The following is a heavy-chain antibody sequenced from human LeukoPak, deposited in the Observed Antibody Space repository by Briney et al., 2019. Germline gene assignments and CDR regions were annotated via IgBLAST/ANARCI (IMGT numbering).Heavy chain of an antibody. CDR3: ARAGILRLRKPAAYYYGMDV. CDR2: ISYDGSNK. D-gene: IGHD2-2*01. Sequence: GGSLRLSCAASGFTFSSYGIHWVRQAPGKRLEWVAVISYDGSNKYYADSVKGRFTISRDNSKNTLYLQMNSLRAEDTAVYYCARAGILRLRKPAAYYYGMDVWGQGTTVTVSS. J-gene: IGHJ6*02. V-gene: IGHV3-30*03. CDR1: GFTFSSYG.